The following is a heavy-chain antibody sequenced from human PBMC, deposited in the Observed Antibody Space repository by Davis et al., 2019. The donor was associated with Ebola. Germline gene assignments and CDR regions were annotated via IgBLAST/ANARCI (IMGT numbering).Heavy chain of an antibody. CDR3: AREGYGGDRDFDY. Sequence: GESLKISCAASGFTFSSYSMNWVRQAPGKGLEWVSSISSSSYIYYADSVKGRFTISRDNAKNSLYLQMNSLRAEDTAVYYCAREGYGGDRDFDYWGQGTLVTVSS. CDR1: GFTFSSYS. CDR2: ISSSSYI. D-gene: IGHD4-23*01. V-gene: IGHV3-21*01. J-gene: IGHJ4*02.